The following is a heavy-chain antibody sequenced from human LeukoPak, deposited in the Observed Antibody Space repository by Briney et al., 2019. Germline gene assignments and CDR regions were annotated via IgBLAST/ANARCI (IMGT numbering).Heavy chain of an antibody. J-gene: IGHJ4*02. CDR2: IYYSGIT. V-gene: IGHV4-39*01. CDR3: ADNWAAAGTIRD. D-gene: IGHD6-13*01. CDR1: GAAISSSSYY. Sequence: SETLSLTCTVSGAAISSSSYYWGWIRQPTEKGLEWIGSIYYSGITYYNPSLKSRVTISVDTSKNQVSLKLSSVTAADTAVYYCADNWAAAGTIRDWGQGTLVTVSS.